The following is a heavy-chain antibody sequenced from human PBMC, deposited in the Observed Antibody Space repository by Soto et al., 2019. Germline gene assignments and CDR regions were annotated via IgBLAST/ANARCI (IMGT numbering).Heavy chain of an antibody. V-gene: IGHV1-3*01. J-gene: IGHJ4*02. CDR1: GYTFTSYA. CDR3: ASTLRYDILTGAKFYFDY. Sequence: ASVKVSCKASGYTFTSYAMHWVRQPPGQRREWMGWINAGNGNTKYSQKFQGRVTITRDTSASTAYMELSSLRSEDTAVYYCASTLRYDILTGAKFYFDYWGQGTLVTVSS. D-gene: IGHD3-9*01. CDR2: INAGNGNT.